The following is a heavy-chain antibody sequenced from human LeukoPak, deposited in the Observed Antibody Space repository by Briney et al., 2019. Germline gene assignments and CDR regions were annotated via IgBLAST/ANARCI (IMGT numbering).Heavy chain of an antibody. Sequence: SETLTLTCAVYGGSFSGYYWSWIRQPPGNGLEWIGEINHSGSTNYNPSLKSRVTISVDTSKNQFSLKLSSVTAADTAVYYCARGLIKIAVAGHKDYWGQGTLVTVSS. CDR1: GGSFSGYY. J-gene: IGHJ4*02. CDR3: ARGLIKIAVAGHKDY. D-gene: IGHD6-19*01. CDR2: INHSGST. V-gene: IGHV4-34*01.